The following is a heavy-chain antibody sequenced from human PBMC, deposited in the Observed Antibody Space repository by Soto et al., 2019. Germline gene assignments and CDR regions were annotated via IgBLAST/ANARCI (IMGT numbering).Heavy chain of an antibody. J-gene: IGHJ4*02. CDR3: ASLEWESTGYADY. CDR2: IKRDGSEK. CDR1: GFTFGSNW. Sequence: GSLRLSCAASGFTFGSNWMSGVRQAPGKGLEWVANIKRDGSEKYYVDSVKGRFTISRDNAKNILYLQMNSLRADDTAVYYCASLEWESTGYADYWGQGTLVTVSS. D-gene: IGHD3-3*01. V-gene: IGHV3-7*03.